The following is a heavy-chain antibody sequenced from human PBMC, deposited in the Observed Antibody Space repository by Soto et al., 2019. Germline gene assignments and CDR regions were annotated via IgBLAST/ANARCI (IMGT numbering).Heavy chain of an antibody. J-gene: IGHJ5*02. CDR1: GGTFSSYA. CDR2: IIPIFGTA. D-gene: IGHD6-19*01. CDR3: ARAGSSGWYRDWWFDP. Sequence: QVQLVQSGAEVKKPGSSVKVSCKASGGTFSSYAISWVRQAPGQGLEWMGGIIPIFGTANYAQKFQGRVTITADDSTSTAYMELSSLRSEDTAVYYCARAGSSGWYRDWWFDPWGQGTLVTVSA. V-gene: IGHV1-69*01.